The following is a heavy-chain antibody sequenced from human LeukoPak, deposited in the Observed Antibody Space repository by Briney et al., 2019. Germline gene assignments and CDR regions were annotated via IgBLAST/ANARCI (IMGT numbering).Heavy chain of an antibody. V-gene: IGHV1-69*04. CDR2: NIPILGIG. CDR1: GGTFSSYT. Sequence: ASVKVSCKACGGTFSSYTISWVRQAPGQGLEWMGRNIPILGIGNYAQKFQGRVTITADKSTSTAYMELSSLRSEDTAVYYCARDLTAVAGPPLALYGMDVWGQGTTVTVSS. CDR3: ARDLTAVAGPPLALYGMDV. J-gene: IGHJ6*02. D-gene: IGHD6-19*01.